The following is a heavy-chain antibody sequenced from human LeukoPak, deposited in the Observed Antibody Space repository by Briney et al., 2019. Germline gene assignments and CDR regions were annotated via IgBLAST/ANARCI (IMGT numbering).Heavy chain of an antibody. D-gene: IGHD3-22*01. CDR2: IKQDGSDK. CDR3: AREPYYYDSSGHDY. CDR1: EVTFSNFW. V-gene: IGHV3-7*01. Sequence: GGCLRLSCTAAEVTFSNFWMSWVRQAPWKGLEWVGNIKQDGSDKYYVDSVKGRFTISRDNAKNSLYLQMNSLRAEDTAVYYCAREPYYYDSSGHDYWGQGTLVTVSS. J-gene: IGHJ4*02.